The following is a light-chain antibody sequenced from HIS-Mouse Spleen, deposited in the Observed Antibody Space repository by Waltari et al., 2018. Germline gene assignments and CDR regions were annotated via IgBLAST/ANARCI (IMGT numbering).Light chain of an antibody. J-gene: IGLJ2*01. CDR3: YSTDSSGNHRV. CDR2: EDS. CDR1: AVPKKY. Sequence: SYELTQPPPVSVSPGQTARNTCAGDAVPKKYHSWYQQKSGQAPVLSIYEDSKRPSGIPERFSGSSSGTMATLTISGAQVEDEADYYCYSTDSSGNHRVFGGGTKLTVL. V-gene: IGLV3-10*01.